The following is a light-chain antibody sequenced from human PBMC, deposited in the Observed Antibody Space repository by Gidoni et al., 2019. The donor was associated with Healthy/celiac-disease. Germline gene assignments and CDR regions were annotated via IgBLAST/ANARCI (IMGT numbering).Light chain of an antibody. J-gene: IGLJ2*01. CDR2: DVS. CDR1: SSDVGGYNY. Sequence: QSALTPPASVSGSPGQSITISCPGTSSDVGGYNYVSWYQQHPGKAPKLMIYDVSNRPSGVSNRFSGSKSGNTASLTISGRQAEDESDYYCSSYTSSSTLVFGGGTKLTVL. V-gene: IGLV2-14*03. CDR3: SSYTSSSTLV.